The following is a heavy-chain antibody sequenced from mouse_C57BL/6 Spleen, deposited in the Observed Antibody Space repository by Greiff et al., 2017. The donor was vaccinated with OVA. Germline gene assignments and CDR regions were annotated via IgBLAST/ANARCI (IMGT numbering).Heavy chain of an antibody. Sequence: DVMLVESGGGLVKPGGSLKLSCAASGFTFSSYAMSWVRQTPEQRLEWVATISAGGSYTYYPDNVKGRFTISRDKATNTLYLQMSRLKSEDTAMYDCAREGGTVVATPLDYWGQGTTLTVSS. V-gene: IGHV5-4*01. CDR1: GFTFSSYA. CDR2: ISAGGSYT. D-gene: IGHD1-1*01. J-gene: IGHJ2*01. CDR3: AREGGTVVATPLDY.